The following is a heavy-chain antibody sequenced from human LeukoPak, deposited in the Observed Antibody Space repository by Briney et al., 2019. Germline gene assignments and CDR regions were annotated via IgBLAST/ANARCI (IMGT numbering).Heavy chain of an antibody. J-gene: IGHJ6*03. D-gene: IGHD3-3*01. CDR2: ISSSSSYI. CDR1: AFTFSSYS. CDR3: ARDVGYYDFWSGYYPPYYYYYYMDV. V-gene: IGHV3-21*01. Sequence: GGSLRLSCAASAFTFSSYSMNWVRQAPGKGLEWVSSISSSSSYIYYADSVKGRFTISRDNAKNPLYLQMNSLRAEDTAVYYCARDVGYYDFWSGYYPPYYYYYYMDVWGKGTTVTVSS.